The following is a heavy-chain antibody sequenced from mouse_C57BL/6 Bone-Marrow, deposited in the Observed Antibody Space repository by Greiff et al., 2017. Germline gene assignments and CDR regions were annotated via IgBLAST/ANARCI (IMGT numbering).Heavy chain of an antibody. CDR1: GYAFSSYW. D-gene: IGHD1-1*01. CDR2: IYPGDGDT. CDR3: ARGIEGITTVPYFDY. V-gene: IGHV1-80*01. Sequence: QVQLKESGAELVKPGASVKISCKASGYAFSSYWMNWVKQRPGKGLEWIGQIYPGDGDTNYNGKFKGKATLTADKSSSTAYMQLSSLTSEDSAFYFCARGIEGITTVPYFDYWGQGTTLTVSS. J-gene: IGHJ2*01.